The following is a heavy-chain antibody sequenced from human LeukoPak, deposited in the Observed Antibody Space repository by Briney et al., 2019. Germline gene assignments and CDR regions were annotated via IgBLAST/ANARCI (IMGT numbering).Heavy chain of an antibody. J-gene: IGHJ4*02. CDR2: IIPIFGTA. D-gene: IGHD3-9*01. CDR1: GGTFSSYA. Sequence: GASVKVSCKASGGTFSSYAISWVRQAPGQGLEWMGGIIPIFGTANYAQKFQGRVTITADESTSTAYMELSSLRSEDTAVHYCASVLTGYAYYWGQGTLVTVSS. CDR3: ASVLTGYAYY. V-gene: IGHV1-69*13.